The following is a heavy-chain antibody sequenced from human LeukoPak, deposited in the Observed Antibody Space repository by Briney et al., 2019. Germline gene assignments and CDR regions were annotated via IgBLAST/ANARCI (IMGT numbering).Heavy chain of an antibody. V-gene: IGHV4-38-2*01. Sequence: SETLSLTCAVSGYSISSGYYWGWIRQPPGKRLEWIGSIYHSGSTYYNPSLKSRVTISVDTSKNQFSLKLSSVTAADTAVYYCASLYYDILTGYPEGYFDLWGRGTLVTVSS. J-gene: IGHJ2*01. CDR2: IYHSGST. CDR1: GYSISSGYY. D-gene: IGHD3-9*01. CDR3: ASLYYDILTGYPEGYFDL.